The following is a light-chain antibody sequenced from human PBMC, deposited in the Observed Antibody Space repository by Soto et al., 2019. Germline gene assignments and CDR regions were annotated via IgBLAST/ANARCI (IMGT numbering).Light chain of an antibody. CDR2: DAS. CDR3: QQYGNSPWT. CDR1: QSVDTF. J-gene: IGKJ1*01. V-gene: IGKV3-11*01. Sequence: ETALTQSPATLSSSPGERATLSCRASQSVDTFLAWYQQNPGQAPRLLIYDASNRATGIPARVSGSGSGTDFTLTISRLEPEDFAVYDCQQYGNSPWTFGQGTKVDIK.